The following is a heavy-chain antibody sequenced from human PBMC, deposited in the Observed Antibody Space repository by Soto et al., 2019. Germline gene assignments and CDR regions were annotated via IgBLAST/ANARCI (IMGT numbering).Heavy chain of an antibody. J-gene: IGHJ4*01. CDR1: GFSFREDT. CDR3: AKDRHSDGVWDDEC. V-gene: IGHV3-23*01. Sequence: GGSLTLSCAACGFSFREDTMNWVRQAPGKGLEWVSGIYGAASGIYYADSVKGRFTISRDNSRNTVYLQMNNLRAEDTAVYYCAKDRHSDGVWDDECWGHGGRVTVPS. D-gene: IGHD4-17*01. CDR2: IYGAASGI.